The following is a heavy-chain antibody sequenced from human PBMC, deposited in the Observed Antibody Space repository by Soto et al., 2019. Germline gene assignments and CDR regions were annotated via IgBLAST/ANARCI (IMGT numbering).Heavy chain of an antibody. CDR2: IHNGERT. V-gene: IGHV4-59*01. CDR1: GASISSYY. J-gene: IGHJ4*02. D-gene: IGHD4-17*01. CDR3: SYGDSPGPIDH. Sequence: SETQSLTCSVSGASISSYYWSWFRQAPGKGLEYIGYIHNGERTNYNPSLESRVTISADTSKNQFSLRLSSVTAADTAMYYCSYGDSPGPIDHWGQGTLVTVSS.